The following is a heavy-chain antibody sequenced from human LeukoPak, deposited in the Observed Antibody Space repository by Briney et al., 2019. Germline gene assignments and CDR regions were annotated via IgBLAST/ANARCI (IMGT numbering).Heavy chain of an antibody. CDR1: GYTFSTYA. J-gene: IGHJ4*02. V-gene: IGHV1-3*01. CDR2: INGGDGNT. D-gene: IGHD2-2*01. Sequence: VASVKVSCKTSGYTFSTYAIQWVRQAPGQRLEWMGWINGGDGNTKFSQKFQGRVTITRDTSARSSYMELSSLRSEDTAVYYCARSYIVVVPAVYFDYWGQGTLVTVSP. CDR3: ARSYIVVVPAVYFDY.